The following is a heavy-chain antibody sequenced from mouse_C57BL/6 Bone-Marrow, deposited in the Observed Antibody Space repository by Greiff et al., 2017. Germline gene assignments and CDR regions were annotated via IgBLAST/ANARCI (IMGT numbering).Heavy chain of an antibody. D-gene: IGHD2-9*01. CDR3: ARSPYYGYGGFD. V-gene: IGHV1-55*01. CDR2: IYPGSGST. Sequence: QVQLQQPGAELVKPGASVKMSCKASGYTFTSYWITWVKQRPGQGLEWIGDIYPGSGSTNYNEKFKSKATLTVDTSSSTAYMQLSRLTSEDSAVYYCARSPYYGYGGFDWGQGTTLTVSS. J-gene: IGHJ2*01. CDR1: GYTFTSYW.